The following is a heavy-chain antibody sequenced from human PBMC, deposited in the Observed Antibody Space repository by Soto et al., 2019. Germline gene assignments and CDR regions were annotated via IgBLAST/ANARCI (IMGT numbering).Heavy chain of an antibody. CDR1: GFTFSSYG. Sequence: QVQLVESGGGVVQPGRSLRLSCAASGFTFSSYGMHWVRQAPGKGLEWVAVIWYDGSNKYYADSVKGRFTISRDNSKNTLYLQMNSLRAEDTAVYYCATSDYDFWSGYYPYGMDVWGQGTTVTVSS. D-gene: IGHD3-3*01. V-gene: IGHV3-33*01. CDR2: IWYDGSNK. CDR3: ATSDYDFWSGYYPYGMDV. J-gene: IGHJ6*02.